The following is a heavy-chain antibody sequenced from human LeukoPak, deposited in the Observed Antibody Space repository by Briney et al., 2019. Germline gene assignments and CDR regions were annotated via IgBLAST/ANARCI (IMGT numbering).Heavy chain of an antibody. V-gene: IGHV3-23*01. CDR2: ISGSGGST. CDR1: GFTFSSYA. J-gene: IGHJ4*02. D-gene: IGHD4-17*01. Sequence: GGSLRLYCAASGFTFSSYAMSWVRQAPGKGLEWVSAISGSGGSTYYADSVKGRFTISRDNSKNTLYLQMNSLRAEDTAVYYCAKDLHDYGDYGALDYWGQGTLVTVSS. CDR3: AKDLHDYGDYGALDY.